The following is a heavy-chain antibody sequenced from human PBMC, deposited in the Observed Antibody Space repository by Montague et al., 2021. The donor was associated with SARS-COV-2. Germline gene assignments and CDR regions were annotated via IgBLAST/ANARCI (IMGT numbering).Heavy chain of an antibody. D-gene: IGHD5-18*01. CDR3: ASQIGLDTAMVREDY. Sequence: SVKVSFKASGGTFSSYAISWVRQAPGQGLEWMGGIIPIFGTANYAQKFQGRVTITADESTSTAYMELSSLRSEDTAVYYCASQIGLDTAMVREDYWGQGTLVTVSS. V-gene: IGHV1-69*13. CDR2: IIPIFGTA. J-gene: IGHJ4*02. CDR1: GGTFSSYA.